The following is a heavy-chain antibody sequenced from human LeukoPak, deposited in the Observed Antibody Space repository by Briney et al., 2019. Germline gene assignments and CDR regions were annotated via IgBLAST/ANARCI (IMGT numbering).Heavy chain of an antibody. CDR2: ISWNSGSI. CDR3: AKDRSYYYDSSLLDY. J-gene: IGHJ4*02. CDR1: GFTFSSYA. Sequence: PGGSLRLSCAASGFTFSSYAMHWVRQAPGKGLEWVSGISWNSGSIGYADSVKGRFTISRDNAKNSLYLQMNSLRAEDTALYYCAKDRSYYYDSSLLDYWGQGTLVTVSS. D-gene: IGHD3-22*01. V-gene: IGHV3-9*01.